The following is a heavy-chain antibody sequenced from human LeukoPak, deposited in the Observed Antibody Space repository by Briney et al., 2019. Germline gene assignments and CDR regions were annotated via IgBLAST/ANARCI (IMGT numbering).Heavy chain of an antibody. J-gene: IGHJ4*02. V-gene: IGHV3-23*01. CDR2: ISASGGTT. CDR1: GFTFSSYA. Sequence: PGGSLRLSCAASGFTFSSYAMSWVRQAPGKGLEWVSAISASGGTTYYADSVKGRFTISRDNSKNTVYLQMNSLRAEDTAVYYCARDHRLDYWGQGTLVTVSS. CDR3: ARDHRLDY. D-gene: IGHD2-21*01.